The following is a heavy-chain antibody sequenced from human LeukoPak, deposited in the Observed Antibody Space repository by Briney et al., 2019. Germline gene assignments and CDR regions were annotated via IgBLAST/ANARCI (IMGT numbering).Heavy chain of an antibody. CDR3: AKDETYYDILTGWFPY. V-gene: IGHV3-23*01. Sequence: GGSLRLSCAASGFTFSSYAMSWVRQAPGKGLEWVSAISGSGGSTYYADSVKGRFTISRDNSKNTLYLQMNSPRAEDTAVYYCAKDETYYDILTGWFPYWGQGTLVTVSS. CDR1: GFTFSSYA. J-gene: IGHJ4*02. D-gene: IGHD3-9*01. CDR2: ISGSGGST.